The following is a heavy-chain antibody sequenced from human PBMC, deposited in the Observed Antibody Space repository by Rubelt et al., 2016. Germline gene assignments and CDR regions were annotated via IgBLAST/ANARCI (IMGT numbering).Heavy chain of an antibody. CDR3: ALPEIDSGITMIEGAFDI. D-gene: IGHD3-22*01. Sequence: WMGGFDPEDGETIYAQKFQGRVTMTEDTSTDTAYMELSSLRSEDTAVYYCALPEIDSGITMIEGAFDIWGQGTMVTVSS. V-gene: IGHV1-24*01. CDR2: FDPEDGET. J-gene: IGHJ3*02.